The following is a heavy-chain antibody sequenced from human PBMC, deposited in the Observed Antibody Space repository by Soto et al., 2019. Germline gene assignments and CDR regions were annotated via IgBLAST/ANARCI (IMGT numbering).Heavy chain of an antibody. CDR3: ARVKRDYDILTGPFDY. Sequence: GGSLRLSCAASGFTFSSYGMHWVRQAPGKGLEWVAVIWYDGSNKYYADSVKGRFTISRDNSKNTLYLQMNSLRAEDTAVYYCARVKRDYDILTGPFDYWGQGTLVTVSS. V-gene: IGHV3-33*01. J-gene: IGHJ4*02. D-gene: IGHD3-9*01. CDR1: GFTFSSYG. CDR2: IWYDGSNK.